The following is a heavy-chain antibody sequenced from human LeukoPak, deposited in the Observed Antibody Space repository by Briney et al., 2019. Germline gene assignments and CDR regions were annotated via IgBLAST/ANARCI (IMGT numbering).Heavy chain of an antibody. D-gene: IGHD4-11*01. CDR3: ARDPEAMTTVRYFDY. CDR2: IIPIFGTA. J-gene: IGHJ4*02. V-gene: IGHV1-69*13. CDR1: GGTFSSYA. Sequence: SVKVSCKASGGTFSSYAISWVRQAPGQGLEWMGGIIPIFGTASYAQKFQGRVTITADESTSTAYMELSSLRSEDTAVYYCARDPEAMTTVRYFDYWGQGTLVTVSS.